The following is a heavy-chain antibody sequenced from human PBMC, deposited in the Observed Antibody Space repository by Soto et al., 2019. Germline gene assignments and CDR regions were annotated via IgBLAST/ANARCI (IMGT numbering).Heavy chain of an antibody. J-gene: IGHJ4*02. D-gene: IGHD3-16*01. CDR2: MSYDGSNK. V-gene: IGHV3-30-3*01. CDR3: ARDGGAY. Sequence: QVQLVESGGGVVQPGRSLRLSCAASGFTFSSYAIHWVRRAPGKGLEWMAVMSYDGSNKYYADSVKGRFTISRDNSKNTLYLQMNSLRPEDTALYYCARDGGAYWGQGTLVIVSS. CDR1: GFTFSSYA.